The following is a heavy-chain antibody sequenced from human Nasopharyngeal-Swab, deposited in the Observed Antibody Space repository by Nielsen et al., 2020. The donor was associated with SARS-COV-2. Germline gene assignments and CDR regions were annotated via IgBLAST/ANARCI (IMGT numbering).Heavy chain of an antibody. Sequence: WIRQPPGKGLEWIGSTYHSGSTNNNPSLKSRVTITDDTSKNQVSLKLTSVTAADTAVYYCAREHIIGNWFDPWGQGTLVTVSS. CDR3: AREHIIGNWFDP. V-gene: IGHV4-59*01. J-gene: IGHJ5*02. CDR2: TYHSGST. D-gene: IGHD3-3*01.